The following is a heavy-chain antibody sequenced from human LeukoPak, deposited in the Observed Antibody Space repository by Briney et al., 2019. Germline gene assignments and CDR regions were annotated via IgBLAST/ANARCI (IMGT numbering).Heavy chain of an antibody. D-gene: IGHD6-13*01. CDR2: TNHSGST. Sequence: SETLSLTCAVYGGSFSGYYCSWIRQPPGKGLEWIGETNHSGSTNYNPSLKSRVTISVGTSKNQFSLKLSSVTAADTAVYYCARRIAAAGMYYWGQGTLVTVSS. V-gene: IGHV4-34*01. CDR3: ARRIAAAGMYY. CDR1: GGSFSGYY. J-gene: IGHJ4*02.